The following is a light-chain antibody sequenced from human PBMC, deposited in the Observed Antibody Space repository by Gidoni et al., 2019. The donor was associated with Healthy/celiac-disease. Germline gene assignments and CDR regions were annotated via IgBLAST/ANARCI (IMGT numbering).Light chain of an antibody. CDR3: QQYDNHPAWT. CDR1: QDISNY. J-gene: IGKJ1*01. Sequence: DIQMTQSTSSLSASVGDRVTITCQASQDISNYLNWYQQKPGKAPKLLIYDASNLETGVPSRFSGSGSGTDFTFTISSLQPEDIATYYCQQYDNHPAWTFGQGTKVEIK. V-gene: IGKV1-33*01. CDR2: DAS.